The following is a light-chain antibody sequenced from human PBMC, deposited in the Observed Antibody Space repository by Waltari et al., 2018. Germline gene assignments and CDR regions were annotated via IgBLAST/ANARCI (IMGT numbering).Light chain of an antibody. Sequence: SVLTQAPLVSGTPAQMASGSCSGSRPHNGSKYLYWYQHLPGTAPNLLFYRNNQRPSGFPDRFPGSKSGTSASLAISGLRSEDEADYYCAAWDDSLSPNVVFGGGTKLTVL. J-gene: IGLJ2*01. V-gene: IGLV1-47*01. CDR2: RNN. CDR1: RPHNGSKY. CDR3: AAWDDSLSPNVV.